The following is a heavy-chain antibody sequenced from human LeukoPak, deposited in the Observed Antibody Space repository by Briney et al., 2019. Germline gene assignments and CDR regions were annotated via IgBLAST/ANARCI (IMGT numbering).Heavy chain of an antibody. D-gene: IGHD1-26*01. J-gene: IGHJ3*02. Sequence: GGSLRLSCAASGFTFSSYGMNWVRQSPGKGLEWVSGISPSGDITYYADSVMGRFTISRDNAKNSLYLQMNSLRAEDTAVYYCARVSSGSYYGTEAFDIWGQGTMATVSS. CDR1: GFTFSSYG. CDR2: ISPSGDIT. V-gene: IGHV3-21*01. CDR3: ARVSSGSYYGTEAFDI.